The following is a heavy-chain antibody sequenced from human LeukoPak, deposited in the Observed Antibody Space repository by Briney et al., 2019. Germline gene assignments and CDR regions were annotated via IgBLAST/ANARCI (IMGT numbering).Heavy chain of an antibody. CDR3: ARAVCSGGSCYSYYFDY. CDR1: GGSISNYY. J-gene: IGHJ4*02. Sequence: SETLSLTCTVSGGSISNYYWNWIRQPPGKGLEWIGRIYTSGSTNYNPSLKSRVTMSVDTSKNQFSLKLSSVTAADTAVYYCARAVCSGGSCYSYYFDYWGQGTLVTVSS. D-gene: IGHD2-15*01. CDR2: IYTSGST. V-gene: IGHV4-4*07.